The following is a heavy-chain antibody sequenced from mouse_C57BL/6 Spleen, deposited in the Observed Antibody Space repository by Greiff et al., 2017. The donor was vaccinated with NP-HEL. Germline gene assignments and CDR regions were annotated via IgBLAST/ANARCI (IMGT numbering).Heavy chain of an antibody. CDR1: GYTFTSYG. D-gene: IGHD1-1*01. CDR3: ARGPYGSSSYYFDY. J-gene: IGHJ2*01. V-gene: IGHV1-81*01. Sequence: QVHVKQSGAELARPGASVKLSCKASGYTFTSYGISWVKQRTGQGLEWIGEIYPRSGNTYYNEKFKGKATLTADKSSSTAYMELRSLTSEDSAVYFCARGPYGSSSYYFDYWGQGTTLTVSS. CDR2: IYPRSGNT.